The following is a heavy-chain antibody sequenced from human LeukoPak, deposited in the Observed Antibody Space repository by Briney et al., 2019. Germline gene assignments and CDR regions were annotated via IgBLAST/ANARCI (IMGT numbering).Heavy chain of an antibody. V-gene: IGHV4-59*12. J-gene: IGHJ4*02. CDR1: GFTFNTYA. CDR2: VYNSGDT. D-gene: IGHD2-2*01. CDR3: ARGVVPYCSSTSCYYSYYFDY. Sequence: GSLRLSCEASGFTFNTYAIYWVRQAPGKGLEWIGYVYNSGDTNYNPSLKSRVTMSVDTSKNQFSLKLSSVTAADTAVYYCARGVVPYCSSTSCYYSYYFDYWGQGTLVTVSS.